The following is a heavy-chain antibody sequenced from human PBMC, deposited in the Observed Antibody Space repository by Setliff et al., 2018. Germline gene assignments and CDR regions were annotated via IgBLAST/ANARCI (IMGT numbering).Heavy chain of an antibody. V-gene: IGHV3-33*01. CDR1: GFSFSDYA. CDR2: IWYDGSNE. D-gene: IGHD2-15*01. Sequence: GGSLRLSCAASGFSFSDYAMHWVRQAPGKGLEWVAFIWYDGSNEHYGDSVKGRFTISRDNSKNTVYLQMDSLRDDDTAIYYCGSGLHPDYPDYWGQGTLVTVSS. CDR3: GSGLHPDYPDY. J-gene: IGHJ4*01.